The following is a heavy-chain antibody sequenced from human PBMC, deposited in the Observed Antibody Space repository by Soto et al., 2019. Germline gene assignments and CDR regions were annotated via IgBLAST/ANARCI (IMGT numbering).Heavy chain of an antibody. CDR1: GLTFSSYG. Sequence: EVQLLESGGGLVQPGGSLRLSCAASGLTFSSYGMSWVRQAPVKGLEWVSSITGSGGTAYHADSVKGRFTISRDNSKNTLYLQMNSLRAEDTAVVYCAKGPYSTSAYYGMDVWGQGTTVTVSS. CDR3: AKGPYSTSAYYGMDV. J-gene: IGHJ6*02. V-gene: IGHV3-23*01. CDR2: ITGSGGTA. D-gene: IGHD4-4*01.